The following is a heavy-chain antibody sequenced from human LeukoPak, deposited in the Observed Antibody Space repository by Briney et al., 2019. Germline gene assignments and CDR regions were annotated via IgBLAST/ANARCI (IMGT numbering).Heavy chain of an antibody. Sequence: GESLKISCQGFGYNFNKYWVGWVRQLPGKGLEWMGIIYPGDSDTRYSPSFQGQVTISADKSISTAYYCARRGYCSVTTCRGAFDIWGQGTMVTVSS. J-gene: IGHJ3*02. CDR2: IYPGDSDT. CDR3: FDI. CDR1: GYNFNKYW. D-gene: IGHD2-2*01. V-gene: IGHV5-51*01.